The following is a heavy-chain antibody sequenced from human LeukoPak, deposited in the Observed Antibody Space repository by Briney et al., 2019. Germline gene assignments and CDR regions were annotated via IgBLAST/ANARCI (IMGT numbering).Heavy chain of an antibody. CDR3: ARINYDFSGGYYPPWFDP. CDR1: GFSLTNTRMG. D-gene: IGHD3-3*01. J-gene: IGHJ5*02. Sequence: SGPTLVNPTETLTLTCTVSGFSLTNTRMGVTWIRQPPGKALEWLAHIFSNDGESYNTSLKNRLTFSKDTSKSQVVLTMTNMDPVDTATYYCARINYDFSGGYYPPWFDPWGQGTLVTVSS. V-gene: IGHV2-26*01. CDR2: IFSNDGE.